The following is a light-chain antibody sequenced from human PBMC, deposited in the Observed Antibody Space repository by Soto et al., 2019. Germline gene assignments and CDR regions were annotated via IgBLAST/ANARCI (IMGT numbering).Light chain of an antibody. Sequence: IQMTQAPSTGAAAVGDRSASTCRASQSIRSWLAWYQQKPGKAPKLLIYKASSLESGVPSRFSGSGSGTDFTLTSSRLEPEDFAVYYCQQYGNSPQTFGQGTKVDIK. CDR2: KAS. V-gene: IGKV1-5*03. CDR1: QSIRSW. CDR3: QQYGNSPQT. J-gene: IGKJ1*01.